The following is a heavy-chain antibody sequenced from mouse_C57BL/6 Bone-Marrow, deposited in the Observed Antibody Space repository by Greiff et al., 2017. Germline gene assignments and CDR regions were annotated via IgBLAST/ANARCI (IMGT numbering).Heavy chain of an antibody. Sequence: EVKLMESGPGLVKPSQSLSLTCSVTGYSITSGYYWNWIRQFPGNKLEWMGYISYDGSNNYNPSLKNLISITRDTSKNQFFLKLNSVTTEDTATYYCARVTTVVARYAMDYWGQGTSVTVSS. V-gene: IGHV3-6*01. CDR1: GYSITSGYY. CDR2: ISYDGSN. J-gene: IGHJ4*01. CDR3: ARVTTVVARYAMDY. D-gene: IGHD1-1*01.